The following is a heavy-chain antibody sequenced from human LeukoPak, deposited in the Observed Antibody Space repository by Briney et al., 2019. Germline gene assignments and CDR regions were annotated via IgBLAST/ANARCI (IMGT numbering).Heavy chain of an antibody. CDR2: IYYSGST. CDR1: GGSISSYY. D-gene: IGHD2-15*01. CDR3: ARNALYVSNPVYTWFDP. Sequence: SETLSLTCTVSGGSISSYYWSWIRQPPGKGLEWIGYIYYSGSTNYNPSLKSRVTISVDTSKNQFSLKLSSVTAADTAVYYCARNALYVSNPVYTWFDPWGQGTLVTVSS. J-gene: IGHJ5*02. V-gene: IGHV4-59*01.